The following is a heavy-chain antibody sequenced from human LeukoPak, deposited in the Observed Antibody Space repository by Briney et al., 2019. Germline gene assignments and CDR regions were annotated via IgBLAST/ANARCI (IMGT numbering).Heavy chain of an antibody. V-gene: IGHV3-66*02. Sequence: GGSLRLSCAASGFTVSNNYMSWVRQAPGKGLEWVSVIYSGDNTYYVESVKGRFTISRDNSKNTLFPQMNRLRAEDTAVYYCAERRVLDASFDYWGQGTLVTVSS. CDR3: AERRVLDASFDY. D-gene: IGHD3-16*01. J-gene: IGHJ4*02. CDR1: GFTVSNNY. CDR2: IYSGDNT.